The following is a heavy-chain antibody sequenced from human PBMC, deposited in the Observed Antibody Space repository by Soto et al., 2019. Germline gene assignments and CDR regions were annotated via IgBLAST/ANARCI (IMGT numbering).Heavy chain of an antibody. CDR1: GFTFSSYA. CDR3: ARDLYYDSGSYFFAFDI. CDR2: ISYDGSNK. D-gene: IGHD3-10*01. J-gene: IGHJ3*02. V-gene: IGHV3-30*14. Sequence: PGGSLRLSCAASGFTFSSYAMHWVRQAPGKGLEWVAVISYDGSNKYYADSVKVRFTISRDNSKNTLYLQMNSLRAEDTAVYYCARDLYYDSGSYFFAFDIWGQGTMVTVSS.